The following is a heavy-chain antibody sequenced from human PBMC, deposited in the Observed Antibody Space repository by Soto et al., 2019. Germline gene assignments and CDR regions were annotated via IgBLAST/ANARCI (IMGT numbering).Heavy chain of an antibody. J-gene: IGHJ3*02. CDR1: GGSITSGDYY. D-gene: IGHD6-19*01. Sequence: PSETLSLTCTVSGGSITSGDYYWSCIRQQPGKGLEWIGYKYFSGRAHYSPSLKSRLTISVDPSKNQFSLKLTSVTAADTAVYYCARQQWLVLNAFDIWGQGTMVTVSS. CDR3: ARQQWLVLNAFDI. V-gene: IGHV4-31*03. CDR2: KYFSGRA.